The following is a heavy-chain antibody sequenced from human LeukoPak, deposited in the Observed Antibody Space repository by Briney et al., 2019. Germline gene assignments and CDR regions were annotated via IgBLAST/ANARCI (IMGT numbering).Heavy chain of an antibody. Sequence: GGSLRLSCAASGFTFSSYSMNWVRQAPGKGLEWVSSISTRSTYIYYADSVKGRFTISRDNANNSLDLQMNSLRAEDTAVYYCARMRRDLAKGDYFYYYYMDVWGKGTTVIVSS. J-gene: IGHJ6*03. CDR2: ISTRSTYI. CDR1: GFTFSSYS. D-gene: IGHD3-16*01. CDR3: ARMRRDLAKGDYFYYYYMDV. V-gene: IGHV3-21*01.